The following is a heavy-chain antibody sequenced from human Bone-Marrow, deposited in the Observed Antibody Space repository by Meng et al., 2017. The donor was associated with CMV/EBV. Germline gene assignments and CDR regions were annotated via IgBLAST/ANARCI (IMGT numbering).Heavy chain of an antibody. D-gene: IGHD1-26*01. V-gene: IGHV4-34*01. CDR1: GAPFSGY. Sequence: VHPAVWRVSRLKPSAPLSLTFGVDGAPFSGYWSWVRQPPGKGLEWIGEITHSGSTNYNVSLKNRVTISIDTSKNQFSLKLSSVTATDTAVYYCAPGFRSWSGSYSSWGQGTLVTVSS. CDR3: APGFRSWSGSYSS. J-gene: IGHJ4*02. CDR2: ITHSGST.